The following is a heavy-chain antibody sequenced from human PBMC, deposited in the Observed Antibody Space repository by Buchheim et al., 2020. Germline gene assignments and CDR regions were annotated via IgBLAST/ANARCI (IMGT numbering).Heavy chain of an antibody. CDR1: GYSFTSYW. CDR2: IDPSDSYT. J-gene: IGHJ5*02. CDR3: ARHITHYYDSSGYRNWFDP. Sequence: EVQLVQSGAEVKKPGESLRISCKGSGYSFTSYWISWVRQMPGKGLEWMGRIDPSDSYTNYSPPFQGHVTISADKSIRTAYPQWSSPKASDTAMYYCARHITHYYDSSGYRNWFDPWGQGTL. D-gene: IGHD3-22*01. V-gene: IGHV5-10-1*01.